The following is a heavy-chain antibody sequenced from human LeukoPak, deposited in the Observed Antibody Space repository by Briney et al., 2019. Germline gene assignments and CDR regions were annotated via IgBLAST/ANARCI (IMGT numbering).Heavy chain of an antibody. Sequence: PGGSLRLSCAASGFTFSSYGMHWVRQAPGKGLEWVAVISYDGSNKYYADSVKGRFTISRDNSKNTLYLQMNSLRAEDTAVYYCARAPNGDAYFDYWGQGTLVTVSS. V-gene: IGHV3-30*19. CDR3: ARAPNGDAYFDY. CDR2: ISYDGSNK. CDR1: GFTFSSYG. J-gene: IGHJ4*02. D-gene: IGHD4-17*01.